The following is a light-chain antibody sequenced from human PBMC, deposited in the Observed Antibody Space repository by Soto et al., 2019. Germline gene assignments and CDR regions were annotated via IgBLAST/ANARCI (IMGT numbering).Light chain of an antibody. V-gene: IGKV1-5*03. Sequence: DILMTQSPSTLSASVGDRVTITCRASQSISNWLAWYQQKPGKAPKLLIYRASSLESGVPSRFSGSGSGTEFTLTISSLQPDDFATYYCQQYNSYSRTFGQGTKVEIK. CDR2: RAS. CDR3: QQYNSYSRT. J-gene: IGKJ1*01. CDR1: QSISNW.